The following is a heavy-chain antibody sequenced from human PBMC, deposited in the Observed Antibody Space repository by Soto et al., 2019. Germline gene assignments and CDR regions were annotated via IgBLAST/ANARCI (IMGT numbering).Heavy chain of an antibody. CDR1: GGSISGHY. CDR3: ARHTSGVTDY. D-gene: IGHD3-10*01. J-gene: IGHJ4*02. Sequence: QVQLQESGPGLVKPSETLSLTCTVSGGSISGHYWSWIRQPPGKGLEWIAYIYYSGSTYYDPSLKRRVTILVDTSKNEFSLKLSSVTAADTAVYYCARHTSGVTDYWGQGTLVTVSS. CDR2: IYYSGST. V-gene: IGHV4-59*08.